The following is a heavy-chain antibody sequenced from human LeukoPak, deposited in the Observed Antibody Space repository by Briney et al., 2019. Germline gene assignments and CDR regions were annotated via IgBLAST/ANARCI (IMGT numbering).Heavy chain of an antibody. CDR3: ARRAYSAAYWKHFDY. V-gene: IGHV4-34*01. D-gene: IGHD1-1*01. CDR2: INHSGST. Sequence: SETLSLTCAVYGGSFSDYYWSWIRQPPGKGLEWIGEINHSGSTNYNPSLKSRVTISVDTSKNQFSLKLSSVTAADTAVYFCARRAYSAAYWKHFDYWGQGTLVTVSS. CDR1: GGSFSDYY. J-gene: IGHJ4*02.